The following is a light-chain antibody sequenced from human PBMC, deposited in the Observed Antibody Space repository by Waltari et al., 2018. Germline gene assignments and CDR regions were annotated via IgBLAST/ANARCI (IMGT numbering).Light chain of an antibody. CDR2: DAS. Sequence: DIQMPQSPSSLSASVGYSVTITCQASQDISNYLNWYQQKPGKAPKLLIYDASNLETGVPSRFSGSGSGTDFTFTISSLQPEDIATYYCQQYDNLPYTFGQGTKLEIK. CDR3: QQYDNLPYT. V-gene: IGKV1-33*01. CDR1: QDISNY. J-gene: IGKJ2*01.